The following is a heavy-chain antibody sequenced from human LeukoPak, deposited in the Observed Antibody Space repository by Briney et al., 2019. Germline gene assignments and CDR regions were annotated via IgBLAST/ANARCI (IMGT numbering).Heavy chain of an antibody. Sequence: SETLSRTCTVSGGSISSYYWSWIRQPAGKGLEWIGRIYTSGSTNYNPSLKSRVTMSVDMSKNQFSLKLSSVTAADTAVYYCARDRRIFIKETVTTNWYFDLWGRGTLVTVSS. CDR2: IYTSGST. J-gene: IGHJ2*01. D-gene: IGHD4-17*01. CDR1: GGSISSYY. V-gene: IGHV4-4*07. CDR3: ARDRRIFIKETVTTNWYFDL.